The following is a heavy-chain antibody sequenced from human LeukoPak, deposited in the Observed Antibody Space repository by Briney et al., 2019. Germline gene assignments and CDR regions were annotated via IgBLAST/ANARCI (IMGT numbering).Heavy chain of an antibody. V-gene: IGHV3-30*04. Sequence: GGSLRLSCAASGFTFSSYAMHWVRQAPGKGLEWVAVISYDGSNKYYADSVKGRFTISRDNAKNTLFLQVNSLRVEDTAVYYCASTNRLDYWGQGTLVTVSS. D-gene: IGHD2/OR15-2a*01. CDR2: ISYDGSNK. CDR1: GFTFSSYA. CDR3: ASTNRLDY. J-gene: IGHJ4*02.